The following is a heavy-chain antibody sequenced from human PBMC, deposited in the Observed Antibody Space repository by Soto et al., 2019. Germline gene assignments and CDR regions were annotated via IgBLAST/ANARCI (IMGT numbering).Heavy chain of an antibody. CDR3: ARLGELRFFGWLFEVGPDSYAWFAC. D-gene: IGHD3-3*01. Sequence: PQSDPYTGAGISVKNIGCYSGRERQPPGKGLEWIGSIYYSGSTYYNPSLKSRVTRSVDTSKNQFSLKLSSVTAADTAVYYWARLGELRFFGWLFEVGPDSYAWFACRGQRSLVAVS. V-gene: IGHV4-39*01. CDR2: IYYSGST. J-gene: IGHJ5*01. CDR1: GISVKNIGCY.